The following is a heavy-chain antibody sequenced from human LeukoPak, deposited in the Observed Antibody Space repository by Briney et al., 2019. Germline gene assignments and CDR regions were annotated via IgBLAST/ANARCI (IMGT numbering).Heavy chain of an antibody. J-gene: IGHJ4*02. V-gene: IGHV3-11*01. CDR2: ISSSGSTI. CDR3: ARDSHSRGWYSTDY. D-gene: IGHD6-19*01. Sequence: GGSLRLSCAASGFTFSDYYMSWIRQAPGKGLEWVSHISSSGSTIYYADSVKGRFTISRDNSKNTLYLQMNSLRAEDTALYYCARDSHSRGWYSTDYWGQGTLVTVSS. CDR1: GFTFSDYY.